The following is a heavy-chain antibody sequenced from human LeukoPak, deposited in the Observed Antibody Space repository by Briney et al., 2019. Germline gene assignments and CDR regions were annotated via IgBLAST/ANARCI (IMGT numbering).Heavy chain of an antibody. V-gene: IGHV1-69*05. CDR3: ARGTTVTTYDWFDP. J-gene: IGHJ5*02. CDR1: GGTFSSYA. CDR2: IIPIFGTA. Sequence: ASVKVSCKASGGTFSSYAISWVRQAPGQGLEWMGGIIPIFGTANYAQKFQGRVTITTDEFTSTAYMELSSLRSEDTAVYYCARGTTVTTYDWFDPWGQGTLVTVSS. D-gene: IGHD4-17*01.